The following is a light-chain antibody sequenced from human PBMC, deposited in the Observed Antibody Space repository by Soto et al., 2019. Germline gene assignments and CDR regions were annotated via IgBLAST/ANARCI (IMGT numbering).Light chain of an antibody. CDR1: QSVSSY. V-gene: IGKV3-11*01. CDR3: QQRSNWPPSLT. CDR2: DAS. J-gene: IGKJ4*01. Sequence: EIVLTQSPATLSLSPGERATLSCRASQSVSSYLAWYQQKPGQAPRLLLYDASNMATGIPARFSGSGSGTDFTLTISSLEPEDVAVYYCQQRSNWPPSLTFGGGTKVEIK.